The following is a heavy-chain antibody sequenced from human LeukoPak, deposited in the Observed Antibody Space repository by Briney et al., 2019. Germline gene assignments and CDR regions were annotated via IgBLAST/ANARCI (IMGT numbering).Heavy chain of an antibody. J-gene: IGHJ4*02. CDR1: GGSINDSNW. CDR2: IYHSGST. D-gene: IGHD4-23*01. CDR3: ARNGGNSDYDY. V-gene: IGHV4-4*02. Sequence: PSETLSLTCAVSGGSINDSNWWSWVRQPPGKGLEWIGEIYHSGSTNYNPSLKSRVTISVDKTKNQFSLKLNSVTAADTAVYYCARNGGNSDYDYWGQGTLVTVSA.